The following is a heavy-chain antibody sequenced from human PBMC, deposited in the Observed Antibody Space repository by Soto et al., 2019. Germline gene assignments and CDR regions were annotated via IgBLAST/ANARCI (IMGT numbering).Heavy chain of an antibody. J-gene: IGHJ4*02. D-gene: IGHD5-12*01. CDR2: INHSGST. CDR1: GGSFSGYY. V-gene: IGHV4-34*01. Sequence: SETLSLTCAVYGGSFSGYYWSWIRQPPGKGLEWIGEINHSGSTNYNPSLKSRVTISVDTSKNQFSLKLSSVTAADTAVYYCASMLPRTRDGYNSNFDYWGQGTPVTVSS. CDR3: ASMLPRTRDGYNSNFDY.